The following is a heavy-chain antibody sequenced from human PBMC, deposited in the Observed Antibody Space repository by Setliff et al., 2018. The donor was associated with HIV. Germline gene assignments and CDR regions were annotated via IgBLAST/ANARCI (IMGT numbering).Heavy chain of an antibody. D-gene: IGHD5-12*01. J-gene: IGHJ4*02. Sequence: SETLSLTCTVSGGSISGHYWNWIRQPPGKGLEWIGYIYYSGSTNYNPSFKSRVTMSVDTSKSQFSLKLTSVTTADTAMYYCAGRGGYNDWYFDYWGQGALVTVSS. CDR3: AGRGGYNDWYFDY. CDR1: GGSISGHY. V-gene: IGHV4-59*11. CDR2: IYYSGST.